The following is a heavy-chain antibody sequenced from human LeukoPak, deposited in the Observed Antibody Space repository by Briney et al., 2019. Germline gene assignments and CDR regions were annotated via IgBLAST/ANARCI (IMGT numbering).Heavy chain of an antibody. J-gene: IGHJ4*02. CDR2: IKEDGSEK. V-gene: IGHV3-7*01. CDR3: ASPRPGYSPYYFDY. D-gene: IGHD5-18*01. Sequence: GGSLRLSCAASGFTFRSYWMTWVRQAPGKGLEWVASIKEDGSEKYYVDSVKGRFTISRDNAYNSLYLQMNSLRAEDTAVYYCASPRPGYSPYYFDYWGQGTLVTVSS. CDR1: GFTFRSYW.